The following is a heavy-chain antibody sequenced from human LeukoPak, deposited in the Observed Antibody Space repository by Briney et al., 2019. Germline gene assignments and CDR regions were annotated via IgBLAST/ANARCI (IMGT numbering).Heavy chain of an antibody. D-gene: IGHD2-2*01. Sequence: SETLSLTCTVSGGSISSYYWSWVRQPPGKGLEWIGYIYYSGSTNYNPSLKSRVTISVDTSKNQFSLKLSSVTAADTAVYYCARSGTRASPFDPWGQGTLVTVSS. CDR3: ARSGTRASPFDP. CDR2: IYYSGST. J-gene: IGHJ5*02. V-gene: IGHV4-59*01. CDR1: GGSISSYY.